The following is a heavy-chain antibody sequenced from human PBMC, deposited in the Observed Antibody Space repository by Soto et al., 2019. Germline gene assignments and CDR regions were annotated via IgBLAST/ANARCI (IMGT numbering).Heavy chain of an antibody. CDR3: ARGQTYYGILTGYYIPDPHPLDY. D-gene: IGHD3-9*01. Sequence: ASVKVSCKASGYTFTSYGISWVRQAPGQGLEWMGWISAYNGNTNYAQKLQGRVTMTTDTSTSTAYMELRSLRSDDTAVYYCARGQTYYGILTGYYIPDPHPLDYWGQGPLVTVSS. J-gene: IGHJ4*02. V-gene: IGHV1-18*01. CDR1: GYTFTSYG. CDR2: ISAYNGNT.